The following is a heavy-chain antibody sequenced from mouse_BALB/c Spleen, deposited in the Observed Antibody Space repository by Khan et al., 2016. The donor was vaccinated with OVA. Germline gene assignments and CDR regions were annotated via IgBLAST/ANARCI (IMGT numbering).Heavy chain of an antibody. CDR1: GYSFSTYY. D-gene: IGHD1-1*01. CDR2: IDPFNGGV. CDR3: ARHGTTSCLAY. J-gene: IGHJ3*01. V-gene: IGHV1S135*01. Sequence: IQLVQSGPELMKPGASVKISCKASGYSFSTYYIHWVTLSPGKTLEWIGYIDPFNGGVTYNQKFKGKVTLTIDKSSSTAYMHITSLQSEDSAVYYCARHGTTSCLAYWGQGTLVTVSA.